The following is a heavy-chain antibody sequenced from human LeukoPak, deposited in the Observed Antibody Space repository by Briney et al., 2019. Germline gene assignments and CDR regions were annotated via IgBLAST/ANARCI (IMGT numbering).Heavy chain of an antibody. V-gene: IGHV3-7*01. J-gene: IGHJ6*02. CDR3: ARGFYAMDV. Sequence: GGSLRLSCAASGFTFSNYWMNWVRQAPGKGLEWVAFIKQDGSEKYYVDSVKGRFTISRDNAKNSLYLQMSSLRVEDTAVYYCARGFYAMDVWGQGTTVTVSS. CDR1: GFTFSNYW. CDR2: IKQDGSEK.